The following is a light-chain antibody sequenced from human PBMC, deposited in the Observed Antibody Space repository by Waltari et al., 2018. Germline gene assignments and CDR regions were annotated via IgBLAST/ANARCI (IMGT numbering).Light chain of an antibody. J-gene: IGKJ5*01. V-gene: IGKV4-1*01. CDR1: QIVLYNSNNKNY. Sequence: DIVMTQSPDSLAVSLGERATINCKSSQIVLYNSNNKNYLAWYQQKPGQPPQLLIYWASTRESGVPDRFSGSGSGTDFTLTISSLQAEDVAVYYCQQYYSTITFGQGTRLEIK. CDR2: WAS. CDR3: QQYYSTIT.